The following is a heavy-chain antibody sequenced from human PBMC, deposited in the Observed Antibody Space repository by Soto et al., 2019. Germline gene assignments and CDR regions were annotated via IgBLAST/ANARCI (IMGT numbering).Heavy chain of an antibody. V-gene: IGHV1-69*01. Sequence: QVQLVQSGAEVKKPGSSVKVSCKASGGTFSSYSINWVRQAPGQGLEWMGEISPIFGTANYAQKFQGRVTIPADESTSTAYMELSSLRSEDTAVYYCARAGGRNSGGIDYWGQGTLVTVSS. CDR1: GGTFSSYS. J-gene: IGHJ4*02. CDR2: ISPIFGTA. D-gene: IGHD1-26*01. CDR3: ARAGGRNSGGIDY.